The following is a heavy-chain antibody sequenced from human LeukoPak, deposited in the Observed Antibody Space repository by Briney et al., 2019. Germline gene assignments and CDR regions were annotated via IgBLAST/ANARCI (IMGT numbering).Heavy chain of an antibody. J-gene: IGHJ4*02. CDR3: AREITVTRPFDY. V-gene: IGHV4-4*07. CDR1: NGSISIYY. CDR2: ISASGST. D-gene: IGHD4-17*01. Sequence: SETLSLTCTVSNGSISIYYWSWVRQPAGKGLEWIGRISASGSTNYNPSLKSRVTMSLDTSKNQFSLKLSSVTAADRAVYYCAREITVTRPFDYWGPGTLVTVSS.